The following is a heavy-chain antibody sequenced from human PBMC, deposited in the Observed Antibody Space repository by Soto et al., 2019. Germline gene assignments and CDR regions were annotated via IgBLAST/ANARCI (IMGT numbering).Heavy chain of an antibody. CDR2: ISSSGSTI. CDR1: GFTFSDYY. Sequence: SLRLSCAASGFTFSDYYVSWIRQAPGKGLEWVSYISSSGSTIYYADSVRGRFTISRDKAKNSLYLQMNTLRDEDTAVYYCARAITTVTGFDYWGQGALVTVSS. CDR3: ARAITTVTGFDY. V-gene: IGHV3-11*04. D-gene: IGHD4-4*01. J-gene: IGHJ4*02.